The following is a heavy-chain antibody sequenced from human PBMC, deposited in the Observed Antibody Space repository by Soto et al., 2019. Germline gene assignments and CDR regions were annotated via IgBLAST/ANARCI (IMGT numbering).Heavy chain of an antibody. CDR1: GGSISSSNW. D-gene: IGHD1-26*01. CDR3: ARVSGSYYYGMDV. Sequence: QVQLQESGPGLVKPSGTLSLTCAVSGGSISSSNWWSWVRQPPGKGLEWIGEIYHSGSTNYNPSLKIRVTISVDKSKNRFSLKLSSVTAADTAVYYCARVSGSYYYGMDVWGQGTTVTVSS. V-gene: IGHV4-4*02. CDR2: IYHSGST. J-gene: IGHJ6*02.